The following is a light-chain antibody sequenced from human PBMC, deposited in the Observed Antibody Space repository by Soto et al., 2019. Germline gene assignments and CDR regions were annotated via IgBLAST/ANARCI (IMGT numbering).Light chain of an antibody. Sequence: DIQMTQSPSTLSASVGDRVTITCRASQSISSWLAWYQQKPGKAPNLLIYKASSLQSGVPSRFSGSGSETEFTLTISSLQPDDFAAYYCQQCSIYPWTFGQGTKVEIK. V-gene: IGKV1-5*03. J-gene: IGKJ1*01. CDR3: QQCSIYPWT. CDR1: QSISSW. CDR2: KAS.